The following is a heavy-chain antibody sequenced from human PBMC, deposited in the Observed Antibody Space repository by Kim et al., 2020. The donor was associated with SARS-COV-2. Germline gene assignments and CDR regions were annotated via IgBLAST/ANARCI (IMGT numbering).Heavy chain of an antibody. J-gene: IGHJ6*02. CDR3: ARDTGSSWGLYYYYGMDV. Sequence: SETLSLTCTVSGGSISSYYWSWIRQPPGKGLEWIGYIYYSGSTNYNPSLKSRVTISVDTSKNQFSLKLSSVTAADTAVYYCARDTGSSWGLYYYYGMDVWGQGTTVTVSS. CDR1: GGSISSYY. V-gene: IGHV4-59*13. CDR2: IYYSGST. D-gene: IGHD6-13*01.